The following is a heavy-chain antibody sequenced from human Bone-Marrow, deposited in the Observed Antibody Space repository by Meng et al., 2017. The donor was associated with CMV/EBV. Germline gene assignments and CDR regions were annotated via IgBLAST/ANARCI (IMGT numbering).Heavy chain of an antibody. CDR2: IYPGDSDT. Sequence: GESLKISCKGSGYSFTSYWIGWVRQMPGKGREWMGIIYPGDSDTRYSPSFQGQVTISADKSNSTAYLQWSSLKASDTAMYYCARLIWYSSSWFNFDYWGQGTLVTVSS. D-gene: IGHD6-13*01. CDR1: GYSFTSYW. CDR3: ARLIWYSSSWFNFDY. J-gene: IGHJ4*02. V-gene: IGHV5-51*01.